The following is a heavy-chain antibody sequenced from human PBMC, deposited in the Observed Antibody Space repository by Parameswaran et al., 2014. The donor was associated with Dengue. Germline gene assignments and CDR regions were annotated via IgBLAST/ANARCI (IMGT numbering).Heavy chain of an antibody. CDR3: ARGGYSFGYAPYYYYSMDV. Sequence: WIRQPPGKGLEWIGYIYHLGSTYYNPSLKSRVTISEDPSKNQVSLKLNSVTAADTAVYYCARGGYSFGYAPYYYYSMDVWGQGTTVTVSS. CDR2: IYHLGST. V-gene: IGHV4-59*01. D-gene: IGHD5-18*01. J-gene: IGHJ6*02.